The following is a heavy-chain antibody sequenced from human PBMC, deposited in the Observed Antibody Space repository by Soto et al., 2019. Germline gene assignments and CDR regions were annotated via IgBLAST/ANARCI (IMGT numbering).Heavy chain of an antibody. J-gene: IGHJ5*02. D-gene: IGHD3-22*01. V-gene: IGHV3-15*07. Sequence: GGSLRLSCAASGFIFSKAWMNWVRQAPGKGLEWVGRIKSKTDGETTYYADSVKGRFTISRDNSKNTLYLQMNSLRAEDTAVYYCARPWGPTMIVPEGHNWFDPWGQGTLVTVSS. CDR1: GFIFSKAW. CDR2: IKSKTDGETT. CDR3: ARPWGPTMIVPEGHNWFDP.